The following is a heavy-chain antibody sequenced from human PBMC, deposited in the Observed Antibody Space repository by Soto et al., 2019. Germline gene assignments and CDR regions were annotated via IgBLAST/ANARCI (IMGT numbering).Heavy chain of an antibody. Sequence: GASVKVSFKASGGTFSSYAISWVRQAPGQGLEWMGGIIPIFGTANYAQKFQGRVTITADESTSTAYMELSSLRSEDTAVYYCALGYCGGDCYSRPFDYWGQGTLVTVSS. V-gene: IGHV1-69*13. CDR2: IIPIFGTA. J-gene: IGHJ4*02. CDR1: GGTFSSYA. CDR3: ALGYCGGDCYSRPFDY. D-gene: IGHD2-21*02.